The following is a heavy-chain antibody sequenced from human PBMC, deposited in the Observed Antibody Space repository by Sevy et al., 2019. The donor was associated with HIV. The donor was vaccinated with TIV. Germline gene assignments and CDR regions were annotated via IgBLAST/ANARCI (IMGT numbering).Heavy chain of an antibody. J-gene: IGHJ1*01. Sequence: GGSLRLSCAASGFIFSNFAMHWVRQAPGKGLEWVAVTSYDGSHKYYADSVKGRFTVSRDNSRNILSLEMNSLRRDATAVYYCARGENNDEFFQYWGQGTLVTVSS. CDR2: TSYDGSHK. CDR3: ARGENNDEFFQY. V-gene: IGHV3-30*04. CDR1: GFIFSNFA. D-gene: IGHD1-26*01.